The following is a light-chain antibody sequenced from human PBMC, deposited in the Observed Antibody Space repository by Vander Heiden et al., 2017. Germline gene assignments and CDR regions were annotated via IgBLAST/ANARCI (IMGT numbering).Light chain of an antibody. CDR1: PSVYASY. Sequence: EIVLTQSPGTLSLSPGERATLSCRASPSVYASYLSWYQQRPGQAPRLLIYGASSRAAGIPDRFSGSGSGTVFTLTISRLEPEDFAVYYCQQYGSSSWTFGQGTKVE. CDR2: GAS. CDR3: QQYGSSSWT. J-gene: IGKJ1*01. V-gene: IGKV3-20*01.